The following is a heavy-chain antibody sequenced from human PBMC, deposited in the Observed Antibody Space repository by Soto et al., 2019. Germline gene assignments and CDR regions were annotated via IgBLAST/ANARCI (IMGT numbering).Heavy chain of an antibody. CDR1: GFTFSSYW. CDR2: IKQAGSEK. CDR3: AREASNYYGMDV. V-gene: IGHV3-7*01. Sequence: EVQLVESGGGLVQPGGSLRLSCAASGFTFSSYWMSWVRQAPGKGLEWVANIKQAGSEKYYVDSVKGRFTSSRDNAKNSRYLQINSLRADDTAVYYCAREASNYYGMDVWGQGTTVTVSS. J-gene: IGHJ6*02.